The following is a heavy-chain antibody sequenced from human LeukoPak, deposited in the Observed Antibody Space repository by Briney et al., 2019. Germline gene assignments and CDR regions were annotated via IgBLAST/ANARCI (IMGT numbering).Heavy chain of an antibody. J-gene: IGHJ4*02. D-gene: IGHD3-10*01. Sequence: GGSLRLSCATSGFTSSSYAMSWVRQAPGKGLEWVSGISGSGGRAYYADSVKGRFTISRDNSKNTLYLQMNSLRADDTAVYYCAKDQGSGLGSYSWGYFDYWGQGTLVTVSS. CDR2: ISGSGGRA. CDR3: AKDQGSGLGSYSWGYFDY. V-gene: IGHV3-23*01. CDR1: GFTSSSYA.